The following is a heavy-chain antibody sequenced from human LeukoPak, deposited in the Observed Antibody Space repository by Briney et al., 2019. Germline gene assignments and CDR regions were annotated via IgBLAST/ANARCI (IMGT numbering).Heavy chain of an antibody. D-gene: IGHD5-12*01. CDR3: AIKTLGLLRKGGAMDV. CDR1: GYTFTGYY. J-gene: IGHJ6*03. CDR2: INPNSGGT. V-gene: IGHV1-2*02. Sequence: ASVKVSCKASGYTFTGYYMHWVRQAPGQGLEWMGWINPNSGGTKYAQKFQGRVTMTRDTSISLAYMELSRLTSDDTAVYYCAIKTLGLLRKGGAMDVWGKGTTVTVSS.